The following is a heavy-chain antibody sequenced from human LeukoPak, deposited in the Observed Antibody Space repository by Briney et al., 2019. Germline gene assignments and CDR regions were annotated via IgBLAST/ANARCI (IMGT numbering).Heavy chain of an antibody. D-gene: IGHD6-13*01. J-gene: IGHJ6*03. V-gene: IGHV3-30-3*01. Sequence: GGSLRLSCAASGFTFSSYAMHWVRQAPGKGLEWVAVISYDGSNKYYADSVKGRFTISRDNSKNTLYLQMNSLRAEDTAVYYCARDQVSSSPDYYYYYMDVWGKGTTVTVSS. CDR1: GFTFSSYA. CDR2: ISYDGSNK. CDR3: ARDQVSSSPDYYYYYMDV.